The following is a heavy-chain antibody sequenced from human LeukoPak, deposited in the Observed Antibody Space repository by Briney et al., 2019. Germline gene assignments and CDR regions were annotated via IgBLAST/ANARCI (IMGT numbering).Heavy chain of an antibody. CDR3: ARDQRYAFDY. CDR2: IRSST. CDR1: GSPSTDSP. D-gene: IGHD3-9*01. J-gene: IGHJ4*02. V-gene: IGHV3-11*05. Sequence: GGSLRLSCATSGSPSTDSPMNWVRQAPGKGLEWVSNIRSSTEGTNYAIYADSVKGRVTFSRDDAKNTLYLHMHSLRDDDTAVYYCARDQRYAFDYWGRGILVTVSS.